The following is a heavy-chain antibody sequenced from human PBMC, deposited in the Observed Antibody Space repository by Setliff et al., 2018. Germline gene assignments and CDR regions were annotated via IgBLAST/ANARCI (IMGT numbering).Heavy chain of an antibody. CDR3: AKRGPYCSGGTCHYYFDY. CDR1: GFTFSSYA. Sequence: GGSLRLSCAASGFTFSSYAMSWVRQAPGKGLEWVSMISGSAQTTYYADSVKGRFTIARDNSKNTVYLEMNSLRAEDTAVYYCAKRGPYCSGGTCHYYFDYWGQGTLVTVSS. CDR2: ISGSAQTT. D-gene: IGHD2-15*01. V-gene: IGHV3-23*01. J-gene: IGHJ4*02.